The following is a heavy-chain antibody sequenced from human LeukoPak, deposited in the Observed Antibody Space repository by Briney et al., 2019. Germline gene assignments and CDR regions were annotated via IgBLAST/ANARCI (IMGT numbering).Heavy chain of an antibody. Sequence: PGVSLRLSCAVSGFTFSSYSMNWVRQAPGKGLEWLSYISSSSSTIYYADSVKGRFTISRDNAKNSLYLQMNSLRAEDTAVYYCARDHRLRAFDYWGQGTLVTVSS. V-gene: IGHV3-48*01. CDR2: ISSSSSTI. D-gene: IGHD5-12*01. J-gene: IGHJ4*02. CDR3: ARDHRLRAFDY. CDR1: GFTFSSYS.